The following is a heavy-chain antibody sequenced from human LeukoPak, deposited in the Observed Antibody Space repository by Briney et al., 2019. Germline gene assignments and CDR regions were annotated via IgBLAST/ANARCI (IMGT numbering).Heavy chain of an antibody. D-gene: IGHD2-15*01. V-gene: IGHV5-51*01. CDR1: GYSFSSYW. Sequence: GESLKISCKGSGYSFSSYWIGWVRQMPGKGLEWMGIIYPGDSDTRYSPSFQGQVTISADKSISTAYLQWSSLKASDTAMYYCARQRVWVAANFHYYYGMDVWGQGTTVTVSS. CDR2: IYPGDSDT. CDR3: ARQRVWVAANFHYYYGMDV. J-gene: IGHJ6*02.